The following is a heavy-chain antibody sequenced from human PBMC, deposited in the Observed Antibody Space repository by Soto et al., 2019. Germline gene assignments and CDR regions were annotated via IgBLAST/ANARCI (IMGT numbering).Heavy chain of an antibody. CDR2: INWNGGST. Sequence: GGSLRLSCAAPGFTFDDYGMSWVRQVPGKGLEWVAGINWNGGSTTYADSVRGRFTISRDNAKNSLYLQMSSLRTEDTALYYCARDPGFYVGRTFDYWGQGTLVTVSS. CDR1: GFTFDDYG. V-gene: IGHV3-20*04. J-gene: IGHJ4*02. CDR3: ARDPGFYVGRTFDY. D-gene: IGHD1-26*01.